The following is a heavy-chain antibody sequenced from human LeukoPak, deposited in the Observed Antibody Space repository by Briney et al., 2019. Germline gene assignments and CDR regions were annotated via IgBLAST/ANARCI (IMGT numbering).Heavy chain of an antibody. J-gene: IGHJ4*02. CDR2: IRYDGSNK. V-gene: IGHV3-30*02. CDR3: AKAPTGANWNGFVFGY. CDR1: GFTFSSYC. D-gene: IGHD1-1*01. Sequence: GGSLRLFCAAWGFTFSSYCMNWARQAPGKGQEGVAFIRYDGSNKYYAASVKGRFTTSRHNSKNTLYLQMNSLRAEDTAVYYCAKAPTGANWNGFVFGYWGQGTLVTVPS.